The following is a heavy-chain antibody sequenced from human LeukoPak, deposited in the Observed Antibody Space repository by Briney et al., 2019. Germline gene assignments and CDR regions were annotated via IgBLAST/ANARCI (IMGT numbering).Heavy chain of an antibody. CDR3: AKDSSGSPRYFDY. V-gene: IGHV3-9*01. D-gene: IGHD1-26*01. CDR1: GFTIDDYA. J-gene: IGHJ4*02. CDR2: ISWNSGSI. Sequence: PGGSLSLSCAASGFTIDDYAMNWVRPAPGNGLEWVSGISWNSGSIGYADSVKGRFTIARDNAKNSMYLQMNSLRAEDTALYYCAKDSSGSPRYFDYWGQGTLVTVSS.